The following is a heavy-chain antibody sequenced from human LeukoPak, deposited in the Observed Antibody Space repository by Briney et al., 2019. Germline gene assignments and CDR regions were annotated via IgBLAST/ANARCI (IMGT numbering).Heavy chain of an antibody. V-gene: IGHV4-38-2*01. Sequence: PSETLSLTCAVSGYSISSGYYWGWIRQPPGKGLEWIGSIYHSGSTYYNPSLKSRVTISVDTSKNQFSLKLSSVTAAGTAVYYCARTLYNWNYVGYWGQGTLVTVSS. CDR2: IYHSGST. J-gene: IGHJ4*02. CDR3: ARTLYNWNYVGY. CDR1: GYSISSGYY. D-gene: IGHD1-20*01.